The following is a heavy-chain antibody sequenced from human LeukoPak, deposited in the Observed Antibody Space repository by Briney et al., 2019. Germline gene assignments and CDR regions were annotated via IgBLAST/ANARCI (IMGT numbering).Heavy chain of an antibody. CDR1: EFTLSVYE. CDR3: ARDMEPDAFDI. V-gene: IGHV3-48*03. J-gene: IGHJ3*02. D-gene: IGHD1-1*01. Sequence: RGSLRLSCSASEFTLSVYEIKSVPQAPGRGVGWVSYISSSGTAIYYADSVKGRFTISRDNAKNSLFLQMNSLRAEDTAVYYCARDMEPDAFDIWGQGTMVTVSS. CDR2: ISSSGTAI.